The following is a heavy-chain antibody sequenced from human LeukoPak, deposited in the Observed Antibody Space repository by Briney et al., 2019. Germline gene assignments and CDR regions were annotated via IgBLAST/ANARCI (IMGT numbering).Heavy chain of an antibody. Sequence: PGGSLRLSCVASGFTFSNYAMHWVRQTPGKGLEWVAVIWYDESNKYYGDTVKGRFTISRDNSKNTLYLQMNSLRAEDAAVYYCAKEGGDYGTSGGDFWGQGTLVTVSS. D-gene: IGHD4-17*01. CDR1: GFTFSNYA. CDR3: AKEGGDYGTSGGDF. J-gene: IGHJ4*02. CDR2: IWYDESNK. V-gene: IGHV3-33*06.